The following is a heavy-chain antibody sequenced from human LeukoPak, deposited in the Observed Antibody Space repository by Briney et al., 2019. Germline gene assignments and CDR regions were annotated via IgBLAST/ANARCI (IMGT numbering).Heavy chain of an antibody. V-gene: IGHV3-11*03. CDR3: ARSYGWLPGGM. D-gene: IGHD5-12*01. CDR2: ISSTSSYT. CDR1: GFTFSDYY. J-gene: IGHJ4*02. Sequence: PGGSLRLSCAASGFTFSDYYMSWIRQAPGKGLEWVSYISSTSSYTNYADSVKGRFTISRDNAKNSLHLQTNSLRAEDTAVYYCARSYGWLPGGMWGQGTLVTVSS.